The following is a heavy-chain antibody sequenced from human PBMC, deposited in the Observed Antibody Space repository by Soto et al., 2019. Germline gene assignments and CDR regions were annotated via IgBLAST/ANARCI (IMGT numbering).Heavy chain of an antibody. V-gene: IGHV3-48*02. CDR1: GFTFSSDW. CDR3: AREAYSSGLNWFDP. Sequence: GGSLRLPCAASGFTFSSDWMHWVRQAPGKGLEWVSYISSSSSTIYYADSVKGRFTISRDNAKNSLYLQMNSLRDEDTAVYYCAREAYSSGLNWFDPWGQGTLVTVSS. CDR2: ISSSSSTI. D-gene: IGHD6-19*01. J-gene: IGHJ5*02.